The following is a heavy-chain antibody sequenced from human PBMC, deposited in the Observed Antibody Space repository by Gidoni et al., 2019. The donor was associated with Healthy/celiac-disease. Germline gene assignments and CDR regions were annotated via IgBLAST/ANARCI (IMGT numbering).Heavy chain of an antibody. CDR3: AKAYYDFWSGYDY. CDR2: ISGSGGNT. J-gene: IGHJ4*02. Sequence: VQLLESGGGLVQPGGSLRLSCAASGFTFSSYAMSWVRQDPGKGLEWVSTISGSGGNTYYADSVKGRFTISRDNSKNTLYLQMNSLRAEDTAVYYCAKAYYDFWSGYDYWGQGTLVTVSS. CDR1: GFTFSSYA. D-gene: IGHD3-3*01. V-gene: IGHV3-23*01.